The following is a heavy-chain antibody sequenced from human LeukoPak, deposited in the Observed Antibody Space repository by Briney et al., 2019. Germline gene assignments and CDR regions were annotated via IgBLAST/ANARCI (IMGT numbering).Heavy chain of an antibody. CDR3: AKDLYGSGSFFDY. V-gene: IGHV3-30*18. CDR1: GFTFSNYG. D-gene: IGHD3-10*01. J-gene: IGHJ4*02. Sequence: QPGGSLRLSCAASGFTFSNYGLHWVRQAPGKGLEWVALISYDGRSNKYYADSVKGRFTISRDNSKNTLSLQMNSLRAEDTAVYYCAKDLYGSGSFFDYWGQGTLVTVSS. CDR2: ISYDGRSNK.